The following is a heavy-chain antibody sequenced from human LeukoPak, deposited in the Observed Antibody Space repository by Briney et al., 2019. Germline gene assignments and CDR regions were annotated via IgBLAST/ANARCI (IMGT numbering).Heavy chain of an antibody. D-gene: IGHD6-13*01. CDR2: INPSGGST. J-gene: IGHJ6*03. Sequence: ASVKVSCKASGYTFTGYYMHWVRQAPGQGLEWMGIINPSGGSTSYAQKFQGRVTMTRDMSTSTVYMELSSLRSEDTAVYYCARGSLYSSSWYVVSGAEYYYYYMDVWGKGTTVTISS. V-gene: IGHV1-46*01. CDR3: ARGSLYSSSWYVVSGAEYYYYYMDV. CDR1: GYTFTGYY.